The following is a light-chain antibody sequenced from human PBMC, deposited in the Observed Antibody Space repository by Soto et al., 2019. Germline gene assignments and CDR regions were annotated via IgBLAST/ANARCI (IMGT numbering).Light chain of an antibody. J-gene: IGKJ1*01. CDR1: DSLVYGGGHTY. Sequence: GMLSHSPNSLPVTLGQPASISCRSRDSLVYGGGHTYLSWFQQRPGHSPRRLTYKVVNRDSGVPDRFSGSGSGTDFTLKSSRVEVDDLGVYCPTRGTLLQSKFG. CDR2: KVV. V-gene: IGKV2-30*01. CDR3: TRGTLLQSK.